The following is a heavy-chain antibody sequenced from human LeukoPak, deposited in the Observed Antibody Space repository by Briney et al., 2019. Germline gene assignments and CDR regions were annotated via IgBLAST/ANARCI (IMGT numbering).Heavy chain of an antibody. CDR2: ISAYNGNT. CDR3: ARGPNNWNPDYYFDY. D-gene: IGHD1-20*01. Sequence: GASVKVSCKASGYTFTSYGISWVRQAPGQGLEWMGWISAYNGNTNYAQKLQGRVTMTTDTSTSTAYMELRSLRSDDTAVYYCARGPNNWNPDYYFDYWGQGNMVTVSS. V-gene: IGHV1-18*01. CDR1: GYTFTSYG. J-gene: IGHJ4*02.